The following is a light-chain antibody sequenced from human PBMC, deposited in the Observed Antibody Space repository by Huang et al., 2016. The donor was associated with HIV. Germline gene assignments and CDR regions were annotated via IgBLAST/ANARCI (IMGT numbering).Light chain of an antibody. V-gene: IGKV1-39*01. CDR2: AAS. CDR1: HSISSY. J-gene: IGKJ2*01. CDR3: QQSDRTPRVYT. Sequence: DIQMTQSPSSLSASVGDRVTITCRASHSISSYLNWYQQQPGKAPKLLIYAASTLQSGVPSRFSGSGSGTDFALTISSLQPEDFATYYCQQSDRTPRVYTFGQGTKLEMK.